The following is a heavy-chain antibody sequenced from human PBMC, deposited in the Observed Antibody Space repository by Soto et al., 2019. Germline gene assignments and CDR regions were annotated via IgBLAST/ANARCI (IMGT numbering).Heavy chain of an antibody. CDR3: ASRYYYGSGADYYGMDV. Sequence: ASVKVSCKASGYTFTSYDINWVRQATGQGLEWMGWMNPNSGNTGYAQKFQGRVTMTRNTSISTAYMELSSLRSEDTAVYYCASRYYYGSGADYYGMDVWGQGTTVTVSS. J-gene: IGHJ6*02. CDR1: GYTFTSYD. D-gene: IGHD3-10*01. CDR2: MNPNSGNT. V-gene: IGHV1-8*01.